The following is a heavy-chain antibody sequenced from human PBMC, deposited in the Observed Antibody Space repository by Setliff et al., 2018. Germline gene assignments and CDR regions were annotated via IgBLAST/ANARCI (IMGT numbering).Heavy chain of an antibody. CDR1: GGSVSSSSYY. J-gene: IGHJ4*02. CDR2: IYASGRT. D-gene: IGHD4-17*01. V-gene: IGHV4-61*02. CDR3: ARVRNDYPYYIDS. Sequence: SETLSLTCTVSGGSVSSSSYYWNWIWRPAGKGLEWIGRIYASGRTDYNPSLQSRVSISLDTSQSQFSLRLSSVTAADTALYFCARVRNDYPYYIDSWGQGTLVTVSS.